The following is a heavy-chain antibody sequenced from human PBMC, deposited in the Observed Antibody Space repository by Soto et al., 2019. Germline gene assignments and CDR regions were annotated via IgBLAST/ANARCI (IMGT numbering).Heavy chain of an antibody. D-gene: IGHD2-15*01. CDR1: GLTISNAW. CDR3: TTGSVEGV. V-gene: IGHV3-15*07. J-gene: IGHJ6*02. CDR2: IKTNTEGGTT. Sequence: EVQLVESGGGFIYPGGSLRLSCAASGLTISNAWMNWVRQAPGKGLEWVVRIKTNTEGGTTDYAAAVKGRFTVSRDDSKNTLSLQMNSLTTEDTAVYYCTTGSVEGVWGQGTTVTVSS.